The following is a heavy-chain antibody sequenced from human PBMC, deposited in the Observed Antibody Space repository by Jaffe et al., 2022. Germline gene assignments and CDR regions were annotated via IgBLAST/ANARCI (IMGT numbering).Heavy chain of an antibody. V-gene: IGHV1-2*06. Sequence: QVQLVQSGAEVKKPGASVKVSCKASGYTFTGYYMHWVRQAPGQGLEWMGRINPNSGGTNYAQKFQGRVTMTRDTSISTAYMELSRLRSDDTAVYYCARASDLITIFGVVPSEDYYYYMDVWGKGTTVTVSS. CDR3: ARASDLITIFGVVPSEDYYYYMDV. CDR2: INPNSGGT. CDR1: GYTFTGYY. D-gene: IGHD3-3*01. J-gene: IGHJ6*03.